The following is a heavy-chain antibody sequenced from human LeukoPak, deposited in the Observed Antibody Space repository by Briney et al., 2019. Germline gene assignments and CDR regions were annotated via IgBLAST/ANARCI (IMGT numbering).Heavy chain of an antibody. Sequence: GASVKVSCKASGYTFTSYGISWVRQAPGQGLEWMGIINPSGGSPTYAQKFQGRVTMTRDTSTTTLYMELSSLRSEDTAVYYCARVTGYYDILTGYHYYYYYYMDVWGKGTTVTISS. J-gene: IGHJ6*03. CDR1: GYTFTSYG. V-gene: IGHV1-46*01. D-gene: IGHD3-9*01. CDR3: ARVTGYYDILTGYHYYYYYYMDV. CDR2: INPSGGSP.